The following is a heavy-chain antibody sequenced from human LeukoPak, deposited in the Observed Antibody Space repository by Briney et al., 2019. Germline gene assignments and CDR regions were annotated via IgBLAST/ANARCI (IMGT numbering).Heavy chain of an antibody. V-gene: IGHV5-51*01. CDR2: IYPGDSDT. Sequence: GESLKISCKGSGYSFTSYWIGWVRPMPGKGLEWMGIIYPGDSDTRYSPSFQGQVTISADKSVSTAYLQWSSLKASDTAIYYCARLFSDYLSSFDYWGQGTLVTVSS. CDR3: ARLFSDYLSSFDY. J-gene: IGHJ4*02. D-gene: IGHD6-25*01. CDR1: GYSFTSYW.